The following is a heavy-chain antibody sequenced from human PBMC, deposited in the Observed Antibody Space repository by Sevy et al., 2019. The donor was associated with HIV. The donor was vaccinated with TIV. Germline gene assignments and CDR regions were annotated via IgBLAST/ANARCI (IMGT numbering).Heavy chain of an antibody. CDR1: GGSISGYY. D-gene: IGHD6-19*01. J-gene: IGHJ5*02. CDR3: VRHRGWYGGWFDT. V-gene: IGHV4-59*01. CDR2: IHYSGRT. Sequence: SETLSLTCSVSGGSISGYYWSWIRQTPGKGLESIGYIHYSGRTNYNPSLKSRVTISLDTSKNQVSLKLTSVTAADTAVYYCVRHRGWYGGWFDTWGQGTLVTVSS.